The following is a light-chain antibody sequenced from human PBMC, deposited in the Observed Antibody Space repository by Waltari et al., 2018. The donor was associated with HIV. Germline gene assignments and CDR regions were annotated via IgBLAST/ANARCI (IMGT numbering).Light chain of an antibody. Sequence: QPVLTQPPPVSGAPGQRVTIPCTRSSSNIGAPYDVHWYQQLPGTAPKLLIYANNNRPSGVPDRFSGSKSGTSASLAITGLQAEDEADYYCQSYDSTLRVVFGGGTKLTVL. CDR2: ANN. CDR1: SSNIGAPYD. V-gene: IGLV1-40*01. CDR3: QSYDSTLRVV. J-gene: IGLJ2*01.